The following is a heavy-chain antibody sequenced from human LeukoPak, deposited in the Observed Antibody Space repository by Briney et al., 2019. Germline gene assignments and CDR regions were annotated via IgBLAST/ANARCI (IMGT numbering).Heavy chain of an antibody. D-gene: IGHD2/OR15-2a*01. CDR2: INQDGSEK. Sequence: GGSLRLSCAASGLNFRSSWMSWIRQAPGKGLERVANINQDGSEKYYVDSVKGRFTISRDNAKNSLYLQMNSLRVEDTAVYYCARAFYSYFDYWGQGTLVVVPT. V-gene: IGHV3-7*03. CDR3: ARAFYSYFDY. J-gene: IGHJ4*02. CDR1: GLNFRSSW.